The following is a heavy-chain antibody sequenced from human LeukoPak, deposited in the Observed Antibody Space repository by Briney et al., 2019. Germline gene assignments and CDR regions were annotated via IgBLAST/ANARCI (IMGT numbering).Heavy chain of an antibody. Sequence: SQTLSLTCTVSGGSISSHYWSWIRQLPGKGLEWIGYIYYSGSTNYNPSLKSRVTISVDTSKNQFSLKLSSVTAADTAVYYCARKVRGVGSGTYYYYYYMDVWGKGTTVTVSS. CDR1: GGSISSHY. CDR3: ARKVRGVGSGTYYYYYYMDV. J-gene: IGHJ6*03. CDR2: IYYSGST. V-gene: IGHV4-59*11. D-gene: IGHD3-10*01.